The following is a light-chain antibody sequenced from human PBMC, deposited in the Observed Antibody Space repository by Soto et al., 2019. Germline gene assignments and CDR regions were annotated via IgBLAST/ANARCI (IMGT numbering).Light chain of an antibody. CDR2: AAS. Sequence: DIQMTQSPSSLSASVGDRATITCRASQSISTNLNWYQQRPGKAPKLLIYAASSLQRGVPSRFSGSGSGTHFTLTVNSLEPDDFATYYCQQSASTPYTFGQGTKV. CDR1: QSISTN. J-gene: IGKJ2*01. CDR3: QQSASTPYT. V-gene: IGKV1-39*01.